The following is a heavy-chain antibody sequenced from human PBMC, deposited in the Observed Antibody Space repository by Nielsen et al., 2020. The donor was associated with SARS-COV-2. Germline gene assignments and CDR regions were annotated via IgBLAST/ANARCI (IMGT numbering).Heavy chain of an antibody. D-gene: IGHD3-10*01. V-gene: IGHV3-49*04. CDR2: IRSKGYGETT. Sequence: GESLKISCTASGFSIGEYVMAWVRQTPGTGLEWVGFIRSKGYGETTEYAASVKGRFTISRDDPNNIAYLQMNSLITDDTAVYYCGSSLLWYSYWGQGTLVTVSS. CDR1: GFSIGEYV. J-gene: IGHJ4*02. CDR3: GSSLLWYSY.